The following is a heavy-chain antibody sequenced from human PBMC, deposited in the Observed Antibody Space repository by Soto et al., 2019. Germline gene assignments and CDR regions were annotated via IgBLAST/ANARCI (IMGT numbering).Heavy chain of an antibody. V-gene: IGHV5-51*01. CDR3: SRHGKFSAMTNYFDS. J-gene: IGHJ4*02. Sequence: PGESLKISCKGSGYSFTSYWIALVRQMPGKGLECMGIIYPGDSDTRYSPSFQGQVTISVDKSINTAYLQWSSLRASDTAIYYCSRHGKFSAMTNYFDSWGQRALVTVSS. CDR2: IYPGDSDT. CDR1: GYSFTSYW. D-gene: IGHD1-1*01.